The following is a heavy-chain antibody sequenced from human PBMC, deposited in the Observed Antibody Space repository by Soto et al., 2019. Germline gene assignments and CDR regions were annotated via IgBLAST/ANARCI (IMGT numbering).Heavy chain of an antibody. V-gene: IGHV1-8*01. CDR1: GYTFTSYD. CDR3: ARRAETNGWNGFGADKYYFDF. Sequence: ASVKVSCKASGYTFTSYDICWVRQATGQGLEWMGWMNPNTGNEGYAQKFQGRVTMTSDTSISTAHMELSSLRSEDTAVYYCARRAETNGWNGFGADKYYFDFWGQGTLVTVSS. D-gene: IGHD1-1*01. CDR2: MNPNTGNE. J-gene: IGHJ4*02.